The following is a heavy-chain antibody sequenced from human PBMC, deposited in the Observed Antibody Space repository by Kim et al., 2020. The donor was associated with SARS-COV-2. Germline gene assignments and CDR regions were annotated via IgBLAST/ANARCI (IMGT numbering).Heavy chain of an antibody. J-gene: IGHJ6*02. CDR2: ISDSGKT. Sequence: SETLSLTCTVSGGSISSYSWNWIRQPPGKGLEWIGDISDSGKTNYNPSLKSRVTISIDKSKNQFSLKVSSVTAADTAVYYCARRGGLDVWGHGTTVTVS. V-gene: IGHV4-59*08. CDR3: ARRGGLDV. CDR1: GGSISSYS.